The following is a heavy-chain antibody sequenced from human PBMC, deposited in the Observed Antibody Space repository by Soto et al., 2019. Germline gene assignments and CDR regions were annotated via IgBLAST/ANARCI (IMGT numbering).Heavy chain of an antibody. CDR1: GGSISSGTSY. Sequence: SETLSLTCTVSGGSISSGTSYWPWIRQRPGKGLEWIGYIFYSGSFYYTPSLRGRVMILADTSKNQFTLRLSSVTAADTAVYYCARAPDTPSTFGVALPHFVDYWGQGTLVTV. J-gene: IGHJ4*02. CDR2: IFYSGSF. CDR3: ARAPDTPSTFGVALPHFVDY. V-gene: IGHV4-31*03. D-gene: IGHD3-3*01.